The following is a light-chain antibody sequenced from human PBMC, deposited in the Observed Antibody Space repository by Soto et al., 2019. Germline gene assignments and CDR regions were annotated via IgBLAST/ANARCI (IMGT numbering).Light chain of an antibody. CDR3: GVWDDSVNVRYL. CDR2: SNS. Sequence: QSVLTQPPSASGTPGQRVTISCSGSSSNIGSNSVNWYQQVPGTAPKILIYSNSQRPSGVPDRFSGSKSGTSASLAISGLQSEDGADYYCGVWDDSVNVRYLFGTGTKVTVL. V-gene: IGLV1-44*01. J-gene: IGLJ1*01. CDR1: SSNIGSNS.